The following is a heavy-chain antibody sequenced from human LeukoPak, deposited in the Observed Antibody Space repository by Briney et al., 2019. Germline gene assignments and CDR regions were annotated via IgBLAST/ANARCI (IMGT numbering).Heavy chain of an antibody. V-gene: IGHV3-23*01. D-gene: IGHD4-17*01. J-gene: IGHJ4*02. Sequence: GGSLRLSSAASGFTFSSYAMSWVRQAPGKGLEWVSAISGSGGSTYYADSVKGRFTISRDNSKNTLYLQMNSLRAEDTAVYYCAKTRAVRRQGFDYWGQGTLVTVSS. CDR2: ISGSGGST. CDR3: AKTRAVRRQGFDY. CDR1: GFTFSSYA.